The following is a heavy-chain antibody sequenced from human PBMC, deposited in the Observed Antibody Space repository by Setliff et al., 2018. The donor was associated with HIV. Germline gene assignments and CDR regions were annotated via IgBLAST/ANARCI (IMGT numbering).Heavy chain of an antibody. CDR2: IFHSGDT. D-gene: IGHD6-6*01. J-gene: IGHJ4*02. Sequence: SETLSLTCSASGVSVGSGDYYWHWIRQHPEKALEWIGYIFHSGDTYYNPSLKSRISMSVDTSKNQFSLELTSLTAADTAVYYCATRPRIAARPLDYWGQGMLVTVSS. CDR1: GVSVGSGDYY. V-gene: IGHV4-31*03. CDR3: ATRPRIAARPLDY.